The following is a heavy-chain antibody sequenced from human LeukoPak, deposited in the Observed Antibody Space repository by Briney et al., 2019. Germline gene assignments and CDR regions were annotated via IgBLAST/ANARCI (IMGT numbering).Heavy chain of an antibody. V-gene: IGHV3-21*01. CDR1: GFTFSSYS. Sequence: EGSLRLSCAASGFTFSSYSMNWVRQAPGKGLEWVSSISSSSSYIYYADSVKGRFTISRDNAKNSLYLQMNSLRAKDTAVYYCARDFGGYSGYVFDYWGQGTLVTVSS. D-gene: IGHD5-12*01. J-gene: IGHJ4*02. CDR3: ARDFGGYSGYVFDY. CDR2: ISSSSSYI.